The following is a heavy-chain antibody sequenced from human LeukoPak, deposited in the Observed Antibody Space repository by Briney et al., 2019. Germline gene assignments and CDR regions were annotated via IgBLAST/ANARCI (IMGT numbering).Heavy chain of an antibody. CDR2: INPSGGST. Sequence: ASVKVSCKASGYSFTNYYMHWGRQAPGQGLEWMGMINPSGGSTTYAQKFQGRVNMTRDMSTSTVYMELSSLTSEDTAVYYCARTRGSYFDYWGQGTPVTVSS. CDR1: GYSFTNYY. J-gene: IGHJ4*02. V-gene: IGHV1-46*01. CDR3: ARTRGSYFDY.